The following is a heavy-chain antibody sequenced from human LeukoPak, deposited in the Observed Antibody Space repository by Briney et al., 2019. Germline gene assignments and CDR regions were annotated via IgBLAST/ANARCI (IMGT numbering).Heavy chain of an antibody. J-gene: IGHJ3*01. D-gene: IGHD2-15*01. Sequence: GGSLRLSCAASGFTYSSHAMSWVRQTQGKGQQWVSIISASGGTSKYADSVRGRFTISRDNSKNTLYLQMNSLRAEDTAVYYCARGQGYCSGGSCYSALSPWGQGTMVTVSS. CDR3: ARGQGYCSGGSCYSALSP. V-gene: IGHV3-23*01. CDR1: GFTYSSHA. CDR2: ISASGGTS.